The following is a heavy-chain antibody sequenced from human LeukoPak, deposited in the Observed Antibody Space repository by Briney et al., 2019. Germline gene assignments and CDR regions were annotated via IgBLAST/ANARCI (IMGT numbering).Heavy chain of an antibody. V-gene: IGHV3-23*01. Sequence: GGSLRLSCAASRFTFSSYAMSWVRQAPGKGLEWVSAISNSGGSTYYADSVKGRFTISRDNSKNTLYLQMNSLRVEDTAVYYCAKVPFGSSGRSYYFDYWGQGTLVTVSS. J-gene: IGHJ4*02. CDR3: AKVPFGSSGRSYYFDY. CDR1: RFTFSSYA. CDR2: ISNSGGST. D-gene: IGHD6-19*01.